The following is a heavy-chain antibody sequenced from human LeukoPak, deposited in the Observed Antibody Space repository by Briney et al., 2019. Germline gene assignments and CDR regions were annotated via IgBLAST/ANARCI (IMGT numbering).Heavy chain of an antibody. Sequence: QTGGSLRLSCAASGFTFSGSAMHWVRQASGKGLEWVGRIRSKANSYATAYAASVKGRFTISRDDSKNTAYLQMNSLKTEDTAVYYCTHSIDGYNLDYWGQGTLVTVSS. V-gene: IGHV3-73*01. CDR2: IRSKANSYAT. D-gene: IGHD5-24*01. CDR1: GFTFSGSA. CDR3: THSIDGYNLDY. J-gene: IGHJ4*02.